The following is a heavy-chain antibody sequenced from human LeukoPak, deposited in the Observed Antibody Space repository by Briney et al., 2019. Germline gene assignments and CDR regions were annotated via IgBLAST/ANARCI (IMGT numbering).Heavy chain of an antibody. J-gene: IGHJ4*02. V-gene: IGHV3-74*03. D-gene: IGHD3-9*01. CDR1: GFTFNTYW. CDR2: VNREGTTT. Sequence: PGGSLRLSCAASGFTFNTYWMHWVRQAPGKGLVWVARVNREGTTTTYADSVKGRFTISRDNAKNTLYLQMNNLRAEDTAVYYCARDLDWILFDYWGRGTLVTVSS. CDR3: ARDLDWILFDY.